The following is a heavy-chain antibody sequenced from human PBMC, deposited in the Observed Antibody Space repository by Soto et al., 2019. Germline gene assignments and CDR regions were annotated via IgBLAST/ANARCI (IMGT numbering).Heavy chain of an antibody. CDR3: DRVRWSGYSTRDYYYYGMDV. CDR1: GYTFTSYG. D-gene: IGHD3-3*01. Sequence: GASVKVSCKASGYTFTSYGISWVRQAPGQGLEWMGWINAYNGNTNNAQKLQGRATMTTDTSTSTAYMELRSLRSADTAVYYCDRVRWSGYSTRDYYYYGMDVWGQGTTVTVSS. V-gene: IGHV1-18*01. CDR2: INAYNGNT. J-gene: IGHJ6*02.